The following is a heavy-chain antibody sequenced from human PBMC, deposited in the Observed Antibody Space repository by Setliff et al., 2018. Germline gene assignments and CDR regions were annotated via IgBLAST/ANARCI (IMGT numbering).Heavy chain of an antibody. D-gene: IGHD1-26*01. CDR2: ISGYNGNT. J-gene: IGHJ6*03. V-gene: IGHV1-18*01. CDR1: GYTFTTYG. CDR3: AREGGLQGATSYYYFYNYINV. Sequence: GASVKVSCKASGYTFTTYGVAWVRQAPGQGLEWLGWISGYNGNTNYAQSFQGRIAMTRDTSINTVYMELNSLTSDDAAVYFCAREGGLQGATSYYYFYNYINVWGKGTKVTVSS.